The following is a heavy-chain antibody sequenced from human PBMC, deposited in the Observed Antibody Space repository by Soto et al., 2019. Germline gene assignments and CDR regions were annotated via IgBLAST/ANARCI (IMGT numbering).Heavy chain of an antibody. CDR2: ISPYNGNT. J-gene: IGHJ3*02. CDR3: ARWHCSGTSCRSNAFDI. CDR1: GYTFTSYG. D-gene: IGHD2-2*01. Sequence: ASVKVSCKTSGYTFTSYGVSWVRQAPGQGLEWMGWISPYNGNTIYAQQFRGRVTMTTDTSTSTAYMELRSLTSDDTAVYYCARWHCSGTSCRSNAFDIWGQGTMVTVSS. V-gene: IGHV1-18*01.